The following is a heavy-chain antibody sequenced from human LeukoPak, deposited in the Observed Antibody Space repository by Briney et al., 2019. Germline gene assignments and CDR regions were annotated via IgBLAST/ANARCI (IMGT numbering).Heavy chain of an antibody. J-gene: IGHJ6*03. V-gene: IGHV1-69*05. Sequence: SVKVSCKASGGTFSSYAISWVRQAPGQGLEWMGGIIPFFGTANYAQKFQGRVTITTDTSTSTAYMELSSLRSEDTAVYYCAGSSSSVGLYYYYQYMHVGEKGPTVTVSS. D-gene: IGHD6-6*01. CDR2: IIPFFGTA. CDR1: GGTFSSYA. CDR3: AGSSSSVGLYYYYQYMHV.